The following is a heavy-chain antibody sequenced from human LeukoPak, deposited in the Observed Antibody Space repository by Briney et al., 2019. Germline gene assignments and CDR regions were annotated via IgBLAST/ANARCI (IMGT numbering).Heavy chain of an antibody. Sequence: PGGSLRLSCAASGFTFDDYGMSWVRQAPGKGLEWVSSISSSSSYIYYADSVKGRFTISRDNAKNSLYLHMSGLRVEDTAVYYCARDIPWGRSYLDYWGQGILVSVSS. V-gene: IGHV3-21*01. D-gene: IGHD3-16*01. J-gene: IGHJ4*02. CDR1: GFTFDDYG. CDR2: ISSSSSYI. CDR3: ARDIPWGRSYLDY.